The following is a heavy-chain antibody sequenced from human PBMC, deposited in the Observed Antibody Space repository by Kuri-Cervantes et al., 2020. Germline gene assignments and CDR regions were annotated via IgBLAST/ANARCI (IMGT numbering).Heavy chain of an antibody. CDR1: GGSISSGDYY. D-gene: IGHD1-26*01. Sequence: CTVSGGSISSGDYYWSWIRQPPGKGLEWIGEINHSGSTNYNPSLKSRVTISVDTSKNQFSLKLSSVAAADTAVYYCASSGSYYYNWFDPWGQGTLVTVSS. V-gene: IGHV4-30-4*01. J-gene: IGHJ5*02. CDR3: ASSGSYYYNWFDP. CDR2: INHSGST.